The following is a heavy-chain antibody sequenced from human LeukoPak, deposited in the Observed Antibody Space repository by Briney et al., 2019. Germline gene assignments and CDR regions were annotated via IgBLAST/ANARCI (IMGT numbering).Heavy chain of an antibody. J-gene: IGHJ4*02. D-gene: IGHD3-3*01. CDR1: GASITSYY. V-gene: IGHV4-4*07. Sequence: SETLSLTCTVSGASITSYYWSWIRQPAGKGLEWIGRIYTSGNTDCNPSLKSRVTMSLDTSKNQFSPKLKSVTAADTAVYYCARGAYYYDFANGGQGILVTVSS. CDR3: ARGAYYYDFAN. CDR2: IYTSGNT.